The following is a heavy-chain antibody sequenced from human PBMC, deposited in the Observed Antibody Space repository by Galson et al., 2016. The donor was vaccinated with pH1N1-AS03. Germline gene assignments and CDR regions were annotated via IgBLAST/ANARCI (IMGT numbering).Heavy chain of an antibody. Sequence: SLRLSCAASGFSIRDHWMGWFRQAPSKGLEWVTEIKEDGSAKHDVDSVKGRFIISRDNAKNSLYLQMNSLRAEDTAVYYCGRVGRGGSPVDYWGQGTLVTASS. CDR1: GFSIRDHW. CDR3: GRVGRGGSPVDY. CDR2: IKEDGSAK. D-gene: IGHD2-15*01. V-gene: IGHV3-7*03. J-gene: IGHJ4*02.